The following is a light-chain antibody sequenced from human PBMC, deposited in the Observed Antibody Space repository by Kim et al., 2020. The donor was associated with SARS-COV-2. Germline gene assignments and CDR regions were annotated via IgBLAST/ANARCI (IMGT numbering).Light chain of an antibody. J-gene: IGKJ1*01. CDR2: AAS. CDR3: QQSYSTPPWT. Sequence: SVGNKVTITCRASQSISSFLNWYQHKPGKAPILLIYAASSLQSGVPLRFSGSGSGTDFTLTSSSLQPENLATYYCQQSYSTPPWTFGQETKVDSK. CDR1: QSISSF. V-gene: IGKV1-39*01.